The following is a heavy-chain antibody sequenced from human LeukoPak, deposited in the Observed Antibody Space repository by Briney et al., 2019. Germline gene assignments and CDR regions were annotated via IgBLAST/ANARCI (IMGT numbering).Heavy chain of an antibody. J-gene: IGHJ4*02. CDR3: ARDGVVVVAAESFDY. Sequence: ASVKVSCKASGYTFTSYYMHWVRQAPGQGLEWMGIINPSGGSTSYAQKFQGRVTMTRDTSTSTVYMELSSLRSEDTAVYYCARDGVVVVAAESFDYWGQGTLVTVSS. V-gene: IGHV1-46*01. D-gene: IGHD2-15*01. CDR2: INPSGGST. CDR1: GYTFTSYY.